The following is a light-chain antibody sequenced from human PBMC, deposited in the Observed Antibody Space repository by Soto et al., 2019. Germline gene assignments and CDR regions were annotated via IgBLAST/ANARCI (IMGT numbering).Light chain of an antibody. J-gene: IGKJ1*01. V-gene: IGKV1-5*03. Sequence: DIQMTMSPSTLSAYVGDRVTITCRASQDIGTWLAWYQQKPEKAPKVLIYRASHLESGVPSRFSASGSGTEFSLTINSLQADDFAAYYCQQYHFYAWACRQGT. CDR2: RAS. CDR1: QDIGTW. CDR3: QQYHFYAWA.